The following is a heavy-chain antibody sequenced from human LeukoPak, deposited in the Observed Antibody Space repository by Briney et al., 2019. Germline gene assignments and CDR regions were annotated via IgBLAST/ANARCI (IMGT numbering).Heavy chain of an antibody. Sequence: RSGGSLRLSCAASGFTFDDYAMHWVRQAPGKGLEWVSLISWDGGSTYYAESVKGRFTISRDDRKNSLYLQMNSLRAEDTALYYCAKDGGSYYSYMDVWGKGTTVTVSS. CDR2: ISWDGGST. D-gene: IGHD1-26*01. J-gene: IGHJ6*03. CDR3: AKDGGSYYSYMDV. V-gene: IGHV3-43D*03. CDR1: GFTFDDYA.